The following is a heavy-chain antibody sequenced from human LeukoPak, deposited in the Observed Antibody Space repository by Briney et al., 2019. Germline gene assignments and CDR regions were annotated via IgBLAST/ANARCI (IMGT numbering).Heavy chain of an antibody. J-gene: IGHJ4*02. D-gene: IGHD6-13*01. CDR1: GFTFNSYA. CDR3: AKARSSSWYYFDY. CDR2: ISGSGGST. V-gene: IGHV3-23*01. Sequence: GGSLRLSCAASGFTFNSYAMSWVRQAPGKGLEWVSAISGSGGSTYYADSVKGRLTISRDNSKNTLYLQMNSLRAEDTAVYYCAKARSSSWYYFDYWGQGTLVTVSS.